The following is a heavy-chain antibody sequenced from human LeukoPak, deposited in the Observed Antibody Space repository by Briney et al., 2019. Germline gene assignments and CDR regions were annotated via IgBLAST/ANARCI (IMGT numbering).Heavy chain of an antibody. D-gene: IGHD5-12*01. CDR2: IIPIFGTA. V-gene: IGHV1-69*05. CDR1: GGTFSSYA. CDR3: ARGFISNGYDIPYYYYYMDV. J-gene: IGHJ6*03. Sequence: SVKVSCKASGGTFSSYAISWVRQAPGQGLEWMGRIIPIFGTANYAQKFQGRVTITTDESTSTAYMEPSSLRSEDTAVYYCARGFISNGYDIPYYYYYMDVWGKGTTVTVSS.